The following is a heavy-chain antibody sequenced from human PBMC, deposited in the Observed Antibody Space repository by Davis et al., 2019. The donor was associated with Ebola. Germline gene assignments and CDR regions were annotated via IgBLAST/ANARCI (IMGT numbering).Heavy chain of an antibody. CDR3: ARGKGIGADDAFDI. CDR2: ISGSGGST. J-gene: IGHJ3*02. V-gene: IGHV3-23*01. CDR1: VITFSSYA. Sequence: GGSLRLSCTDSVITFSSYAMTWVRQAPGKGLEWVSAISGSGGSTYYADSVKGRFTISRDNSKKTLYLQMNSLRAGDTAVYYCARGKGIGADDAFDIWGQGTMVTVSS. D-gene: IGHD6-25*01.